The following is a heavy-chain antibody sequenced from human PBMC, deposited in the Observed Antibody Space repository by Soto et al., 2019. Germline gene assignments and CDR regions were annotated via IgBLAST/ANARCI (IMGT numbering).Heavy chain of an antibody. CDR2: ISGSGGST. D-gene: IGHD3-3*01. CDR1: SSSSYY. Sequence: SSSSYYWVWIRQPPGKGLEWVSAISGSGGSTYYADSVKGRFTISRDNSKNTLYLQMNSLRAEDTAVYYCAKLLLNDIWSGPIDFDDGGQGTVFTVAS. V-gene: IGHV3-23*01. CDR3: AKLLLNDIWSGPIDFDD. J-gene: IGHJ4*02.